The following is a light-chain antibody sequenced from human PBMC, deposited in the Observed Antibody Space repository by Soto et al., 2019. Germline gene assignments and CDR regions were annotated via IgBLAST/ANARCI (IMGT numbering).Light chain of an antibody. CDR2: DGS. CDR3: CSYVGNSAWV. V-gene: IGLV2-23*01. Sequence: SAVTQPASGCGSPGQSITISCTGTSSDVGSYNLVSWYQQHPGKAPKLLIYDGSKRPSGVSNRFSESKSGNTASLTISGLQAEDEADYYCCSYVGNSAWVFGSGTKVTVL. CDR1: SSDVGSYNL. J-gene: IGLJ1*01.